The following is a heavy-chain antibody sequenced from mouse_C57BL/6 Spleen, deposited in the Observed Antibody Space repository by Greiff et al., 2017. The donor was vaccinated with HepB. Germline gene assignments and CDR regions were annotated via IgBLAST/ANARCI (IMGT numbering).Heavy chain of an antibody. CDR1: GYAFSSYW. CDR3: ARVGGTEFAY. V-gene: IGHV1-80*01. D-gene: IGHD3-3*01. J-gene: IGHJ3*01. Sequence: QVQLQQSGAELVKPGASVKISCKASGYAFSSYWMNWVKQRPGKGLEWIGQIYPGDGDTNYNGKFKGKATLTADKSSSTAYMPLSSLTSEDSAVYFCARVGGTEFAYWGQGTLVTVSA. CDR2: IYPGDGDT.